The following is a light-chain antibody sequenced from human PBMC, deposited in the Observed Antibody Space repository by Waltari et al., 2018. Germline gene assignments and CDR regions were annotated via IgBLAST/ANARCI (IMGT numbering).Light chain of an antibody. CDR1: NSNLGSHN. CDR3: AAWDDSLSGRV. J-gene: IGLJ3*02. CDR2: KNN. Sequence: QSVLTQPPSASGTPGQGVIISCSGSNSNLGSHNLYWYQHLPGTAPKLRIYKNNQRPSGVPRRFSGSKYGTSASLAISGLWSEDEADYYCAAWDDSLSGRVFGGGTKLTVL. V-gene: IGLV1-47*03.